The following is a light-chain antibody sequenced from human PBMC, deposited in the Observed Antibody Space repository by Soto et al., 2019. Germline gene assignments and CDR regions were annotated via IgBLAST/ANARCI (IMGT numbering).Light chain of an antibody. CDR2: GAS. V-gene: IGKV3-20*01. J-gene: IGKJ5*01. CDR3: QQYNYWPPIT. Sequence: EIVLTQSPGTLSLSPGERATLSCRGSQSVSRSYLAWYQQKPGQAPRVLIYGASSRATGIPDRFSGSGSGTDFTLTISSLQSEDFAVYYCQQYNYWPPITFGQGTRLEIK. CDR1: QSVSRSY.